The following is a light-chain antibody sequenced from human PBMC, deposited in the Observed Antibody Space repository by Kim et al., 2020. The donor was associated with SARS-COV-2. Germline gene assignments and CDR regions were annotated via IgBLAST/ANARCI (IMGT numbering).Light chain of an antibody. CDR2: CDS. CDR3: QVWDSYTDHRV. V-gene: IGLV3-21*04. J-gene: IGLJ2*01. CDR1: NIGSKT. Sequence: AQGKTASLTCGGNNIGSKTVHWYQQRPGQAPVLVIYCDSDRPSGIPERFSGSNSGNTATLTITRVEAGDEADYYCQVWDSYTDHRVFGGGTQLTVL.